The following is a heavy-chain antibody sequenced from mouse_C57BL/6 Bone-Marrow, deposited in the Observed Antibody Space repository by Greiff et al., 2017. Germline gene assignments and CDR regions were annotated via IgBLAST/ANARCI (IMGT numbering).Heavy chain of an antibody. Sequence: QVQLKQPGAELVKPGASVKLSCKASGYTFTSYWMHWVKQRPGQGLEWIGMIHPNSGSTNYNEKFKSKATLTIDKSSSTAYMQLSSLTSEDSAVYYCARPYSYAMDYWGQGTSVTVSS. CDR1: GYTFTSYW. CDR2: IHPNSGST. CDR3: ARPYSYAMDY. V-gene: IGHV1-64*01. J-gene: IGHJ4*01.